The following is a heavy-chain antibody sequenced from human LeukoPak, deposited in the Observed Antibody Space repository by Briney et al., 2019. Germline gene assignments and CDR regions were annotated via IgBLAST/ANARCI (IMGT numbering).Heavy chain of an antibody. D-gene: IGHD5-24*01. CDR3: ARSRVAYILVQ. V-gene: IGHV4-59*08. CDR2: IYDSGST. CDR1: GGSISGYY. J-gene: IGHJ4*02. Sequence: PSETLSLTCTVSGGSISGYYWTWIRQPPPKGLQWIGYIYDSGSTNQNPPLKSRVTITLETSNNQLSLKKNTAATAAPTADYCARSRVAYILVQWGQGILVTVSS.